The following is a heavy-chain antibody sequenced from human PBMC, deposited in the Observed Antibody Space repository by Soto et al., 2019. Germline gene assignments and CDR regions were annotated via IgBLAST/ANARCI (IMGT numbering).Heavy chain of an antibody. Sequence: QVHLVQSGAEVQKPGASVKVSCKASGYTFTNYGISWVRQAPGERLEWVGWINTSNDNKLYAQKLQGRLTLTTDTSTSTASMDLTTLRSDDTAVYFCARDPGAASFDFCVQGTLVTVSS. V-gene: IGHV1-18*01. J-gene: IGHJ4*02. D-gene: IGHD2-15*01. CDR2: INTSNDNK. CDR1: GYTFTNYG. CDR3: ARDPGAASFDF.